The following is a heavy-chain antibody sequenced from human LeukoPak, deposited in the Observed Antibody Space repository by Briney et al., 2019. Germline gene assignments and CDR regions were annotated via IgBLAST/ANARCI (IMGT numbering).Heavy chain of an antibody. CDR1: GFTFSSYA. CDR3: ARDWVDY. Sequence: GGSLRLSCAASGFTFSSYAMHWVRQAPGKGLEWVAVISYDGSNKYYADSVKGRFTISRDNSKNTLYLQMNSLRAEDTAVYYCARDWVDYWGQGTLVTVSS. D-gene: IGHD7-27*01. V-gene: IGHV3-30-3*01. CDR2: ISYDGSNK. J-gene: IGHJ4*02.